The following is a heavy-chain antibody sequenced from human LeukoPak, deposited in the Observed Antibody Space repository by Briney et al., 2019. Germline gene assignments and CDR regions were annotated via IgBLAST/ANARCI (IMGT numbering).Heavy chain of an antibody. CDR1: GFTFSSYA. Sequence: PGGSLRLSCAASGFTFSSYAMSWVRQAPGKGLEWVSAISGSGGSTYYADFVKGRFTISRDNSKNTLYLQMNSLRAEDTAVYYCAKVRGCSNGICYKGGMDVWGQGTTVTVSS. J-gene: IGHJ6*02. CDR2: ISGSGGST. D-gene: IGHD2-8*01. CDR3: AKVRGCSNGICYKGGMDV. V-gene: IGHV3-23*01.